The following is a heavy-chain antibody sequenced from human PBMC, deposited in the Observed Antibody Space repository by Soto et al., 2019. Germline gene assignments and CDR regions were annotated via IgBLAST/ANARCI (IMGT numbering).Heavy chain of an antibody. Sequence: DTLYLTCAVYGGSVSSYHWSWIGQTPGKGLEWIGEINHLTTTNYNPSLKSRVIISLDTPKNQFSLKLSSVTAADTAVYYCARGYDTALAPIFWGQGILVTVSS. CDR2: INHLTTT. CDR1: GGSVSSYH. D-gene: IGHD5-18*01. CDR3: ARGYDTALAPIF. J-gene: IGHJ4*02. V-gene: IGHV4-34*01.